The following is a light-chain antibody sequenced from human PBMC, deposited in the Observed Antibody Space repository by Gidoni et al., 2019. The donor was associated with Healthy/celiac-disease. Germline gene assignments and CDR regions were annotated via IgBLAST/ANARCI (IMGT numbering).Light chain of an antibody. CDR2: SNN. V-gene: IGLV1-44*01. J-gene: IGLJ2*01. CDR3: AAWDDSLNGPVV. Sequence: QSVLTQPPSASGTPGQRVTISCSGSSSNIGSNTVNWYKQLPGNAPKLLVYSNNQRPSGVPDRFSGSKSGTSASLAISGLQSEDEADYYCAAWDDSLNGPVVFGGGTKLTVL. CDR1: SSNIGSNT.